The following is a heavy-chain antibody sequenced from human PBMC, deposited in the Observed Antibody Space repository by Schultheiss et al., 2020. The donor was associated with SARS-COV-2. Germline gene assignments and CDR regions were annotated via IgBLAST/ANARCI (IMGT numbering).Heavy chain of an antibody. CDR2: IDPSDSYT. Sequence: GESLKISCKGSGYSFTSYRIGWVRQMPGKGLEWMGRIDPSDSYTNYSPSFQGHVTISADKSISTAYLQWSSLKASDTAMYYCARAFGAVVGATTFYYYGMDVWGQGTTVTVSS. V-gene: IGHV5-10-1*01. CDR1: GYSFTSYR. CDR3: ARAFGAVVGATTFYYYGMDV. D-gene: IGHD1-26*01. J-gene: IGHJ6*02.